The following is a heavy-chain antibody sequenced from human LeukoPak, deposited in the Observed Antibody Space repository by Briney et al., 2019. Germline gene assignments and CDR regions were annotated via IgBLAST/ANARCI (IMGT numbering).Heavy chain of an antibody. Sequence: SETLSLTCTVSGGSISSYYWSWIRQPPGKGLEWIGYIYYSGSTNYNPSLKSRVTISVDTSKNQFSLKLSSVTAADTAVYYCARERKDYYDSSGYMDYWGQGTLVTVSS. CDR1: GGSISSYY. CDR3: ARERKDYYDSSGYMDY. J-gene: IGHJ4*02. V-gene: IGHV4-59*12. CDR2: IYYSGST. D-gene: IGHD3-22*01.